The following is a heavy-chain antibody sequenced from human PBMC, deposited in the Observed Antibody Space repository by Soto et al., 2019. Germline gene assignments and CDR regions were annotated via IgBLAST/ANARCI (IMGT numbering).Heavy chain of an antibody. D-gene: IGHD2-8*01. J-gene: IGHJ3*02. V-gene: IGHV4-4*02. Sequence: QVQLQESGPGLVKPSGTLSLTCAVSSGSISSSNWWSWVRQPPGKGLEWIGEIYHSGSTNYNPSLKSRVTISVDKSKNQFSLKLSSVTAADTAVYYCAREWCLLRYCTNGSFDIWGQGTMVTVSS. CDR1: SGSISSSNW. CDR2: IYHSGST. CDR3: AREWCLLRYCTNGSFDI.